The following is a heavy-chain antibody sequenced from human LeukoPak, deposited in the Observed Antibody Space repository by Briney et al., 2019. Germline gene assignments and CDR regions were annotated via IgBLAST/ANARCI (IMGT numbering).Heavy chain of an antibody. D-gene: IGHD2-15*01. Sequence: GGSPRLSCAASGFTFSGYAMNWVRQAPGKGLEWVSLIFASGSTTKYADSVKGRFTISRDNSKSTLCLQMNSLRAEDTAVYYCAKQLGYCSDGSCYFPYWGQGTLVTVSS. V-gene: IGHV3-23*05. CDR1: GFTFSGYA. J-gene: IGHJ4*02. CDR2: IFASGSTT. CDR3: AKQLGYCSDGSCYFPY.